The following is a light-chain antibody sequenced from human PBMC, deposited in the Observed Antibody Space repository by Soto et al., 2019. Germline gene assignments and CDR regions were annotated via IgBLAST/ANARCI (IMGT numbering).Light chain of an antibody. CDR3: QQYDSSSPT. CDR2: DAS. CDR1: QNISVW. J-gene: IGKJ2*01. Sequence: DIQMTQSPSTLSASVGDGVTITCRASQNISVWLGWYQQRPGKAPNFLIYDASNLETGVSSRFSGSGSGAEFTRTIRSLQAYDFATYYCQQYDSSSPTFGQGTKLEIK. V-gene: IGKV1-5*01.